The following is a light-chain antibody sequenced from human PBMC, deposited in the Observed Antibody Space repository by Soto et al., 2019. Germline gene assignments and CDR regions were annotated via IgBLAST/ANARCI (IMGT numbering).Light chain of an antibody. V-gene: IGKV3-15*01. CDR3: QPHNNWPVVT. Sequence: EMVMTQSPVTLSGSPGERVTLSCKAIRTISRNLAWYQQKPGQAPRLLIYGASTRATGIPDRFSGSGSGTEFTLTINSLQSEDFAMCYCQPHNNWPVVTFGGGTKVDIK. CDR1: RTISRN. CDR2: GAS. J-gene: IGKJ4*01.